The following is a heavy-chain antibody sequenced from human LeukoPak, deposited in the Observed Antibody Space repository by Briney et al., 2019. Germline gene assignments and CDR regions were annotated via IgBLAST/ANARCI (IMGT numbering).Heavy chain of an antibody. CDR1: GGSISSYY. CDR2: IYYSGST. D-gene: IGHD3-22*01. J-gene: IGHJ5*02. CDR3: ARDRYDSSGENWFDP. V-gene: IGHV4-59*01. Sequence: SETLSLTCTVSGGSISSYYWSWIRQPPGKGLEWIGYIYYSGSTNYNPSLKSRVTISVGTSKNQFSLKLSSVTAADTAVYYCARDRYDSSGENWFDPWGQGTLVTVSS.